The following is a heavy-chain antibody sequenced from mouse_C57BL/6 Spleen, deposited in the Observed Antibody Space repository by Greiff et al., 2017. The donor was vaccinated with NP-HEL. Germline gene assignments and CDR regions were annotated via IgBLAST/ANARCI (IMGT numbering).Heavy chain of an antibody. Sequence: EVQLQQSGPELVKPGASVKMSCKASGYTFTDYNMHWVKQSHGKSLEWIGYINPNNGGTSYNQKFKGKATLTVNKSSSTAYMELRSLTSEDSAVYYCAAALRYWYFDVWGTRTTVTVSS. CDR3: AAALRYWYFDV. D-gene: IGHD1-1*01. V-gene: IGHV1-22*01. J-gene: IGHJ1*03. CDR2: INPNNGGT. CDR1: GYTFTDYN.